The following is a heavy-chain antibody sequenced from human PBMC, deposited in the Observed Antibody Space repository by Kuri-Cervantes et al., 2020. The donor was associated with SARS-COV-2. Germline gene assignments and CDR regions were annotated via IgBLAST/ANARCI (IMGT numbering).Heavy chain of an antibody. CDR2: FDPEDGET. CDR1: GGTFSSYA. Sequence: ASVKVSCKASGGTFSSYAISWVRQAPGKGLEWMGGFDPEDGETIYAQKFQGRVTMTEDTSTDTAYMELSSLRSDDTAVYYCARAYQGLGIWGDIDYWGQGTLVTVSS. CDR3: ARAYQGLGIWGDIDY. D-gene: IGHD3-16*01. J-gene: IGHJ4*02. V-gene: IGHV1-24*01.